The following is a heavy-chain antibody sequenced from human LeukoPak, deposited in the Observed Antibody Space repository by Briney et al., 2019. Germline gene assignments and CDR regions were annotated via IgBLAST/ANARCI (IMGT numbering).Heavy chain of an antibody. CDR3: VRACGSAACPFYFHY. J-gene: IGHJ4*02. D-gene: IGHD2-21*01. CDR1: GFTFSNYW. CDR2: IKQDGSEK. V-gene: IGHV3-7*01. Sequence: GGSLRLSCAASGFTFSNYWMTWIRQAPGKGLEWVAAIKQDGSEKYYVDSVQGRFTISRDNAQNSLYLQLNSLRAQDSALYYCVRACGSAACPFYFHYWGQGTLVTVSS.